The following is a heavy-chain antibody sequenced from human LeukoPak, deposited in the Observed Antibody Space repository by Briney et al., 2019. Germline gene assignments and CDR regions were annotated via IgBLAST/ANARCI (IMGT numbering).Heavy chain of an antibody. CDR1: GFTFSSYS. J-gene: IGHJ4*02. CDR3: ARVNSPWLSEIDY. V-gene: IGHV3-48*01. Sequence: GGSLRLSCAASGFTFSSYSMNWVRQAPGKGLEWVSYISSSSSTIYYADSVKGRFTISRDNAKNSLYLQMNSLRAEDTAVYYCARVNSPWLSEIDYWGQGTLVTVSS. D-gene: IGHD3-9*01. CDR2: ISSSSSTI.